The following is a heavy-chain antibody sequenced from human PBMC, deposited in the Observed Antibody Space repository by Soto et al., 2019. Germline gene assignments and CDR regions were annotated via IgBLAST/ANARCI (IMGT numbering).Heavy chain of an antibody. V-gene: IGHV3-15*01. CDR3: TAQFYFDASGYSFDL. Sequence: GGSLRLSCAASGFTFNNAWMGWVRQAPGQGLEWVGHMKSKSEGETTDYAAPVKGRFTISRDDSKNTVYLQMNSLTTEDTAVYYCTAQFYFDASGYSFDLWGPGTLVTVSS. CDR2: MKSKSEGETT. CDR1: GFTFNNAW. D-gene: IGHD3-22*01. J-gene: IGHJ4*02.